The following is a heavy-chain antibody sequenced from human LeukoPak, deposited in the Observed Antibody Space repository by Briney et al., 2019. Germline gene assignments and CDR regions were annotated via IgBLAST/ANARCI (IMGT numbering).Heavy chain of an antibody. D-gene: IGHD1-26*01. CDR3: AKDGSYSGSYLPDY. CDR1: GFTFSSYS. Sequence: PGGSLRLSCAASGFTFSSYSMNWVRQAPGKGLEWVSYISSSSSTIYYADSVKGRFTISRDNAKNTLYLQMNSLRPDDTAVYYRAKDGSYSGSYLPDYWGQGTPVTVSS. CDR2: ISSSSSTI. J-gene: IGHJ4*02. V-gene: IGHV3-48*01.